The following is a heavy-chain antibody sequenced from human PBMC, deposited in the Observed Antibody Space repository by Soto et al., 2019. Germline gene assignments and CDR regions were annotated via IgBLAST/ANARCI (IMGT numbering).Heavy chain of an antibody. J-gene: IGHJ5*02. CDR2: TYYRSKWYN. Sequence: SQTLSLTCAISGDSVSSNSAAWNWIRQSPSRGLEWLGRTYYRSKWYNDYAVSVKSRITINPDTSKNQFSLQLNSVTPEDTAVYYFARRLGVVPAATRWPYNWFDPWGQGTLVTVSS. CDR3: ARRLGVVPAATRWPYNWFDP. D-gene: IGHD2-2*01. CDR1: GDSVSSNSAA. V-gene: IGHV6-1*01.